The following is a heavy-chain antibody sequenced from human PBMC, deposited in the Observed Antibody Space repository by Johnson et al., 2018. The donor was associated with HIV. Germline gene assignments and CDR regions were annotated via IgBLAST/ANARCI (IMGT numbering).Heavy chain of an antibody. CDR2: IYSGGST. Sequence: VQLVESGGGLVQPGRSLRLSCAASGFTFDDYAMHWVRQAPGKGLEWVSVIYSGGSTYYADSVKGRFTISRDNSKNTLYLQMNSLRAEDTAVYYCARGSYYDSSGDAFDIWGQGTMVTVSS. CDR1: GFTFDDYA. CDR3: ARGSYYDSSGDAFDI. J-gene: IGHJ3*02. D-gene: IGHD3-22*01. V-gene: IGHV3-66*02.